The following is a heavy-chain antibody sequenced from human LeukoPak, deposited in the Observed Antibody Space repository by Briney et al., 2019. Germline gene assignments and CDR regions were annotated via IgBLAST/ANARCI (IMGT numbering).Heavy chain of an antibody. CDR1: GGTFSSYA. CDR3: ARESLAYCGGDCYATNY. J-gene: IGHJ4*02. Sequence: GSSVKVSCKASGGTFSSYAISWVRQAPGQGLEWMGGIIPIFGTANYAQKFQGRVTITADESTSTAYMELSSLRSEDTAVYYCARESLAYCGGDCYATNYWGQGTLVTVSS. CDR2: IIPIFGTA. V-gene: IGHV1-69*13. D-gene: IGHD2-21*02.